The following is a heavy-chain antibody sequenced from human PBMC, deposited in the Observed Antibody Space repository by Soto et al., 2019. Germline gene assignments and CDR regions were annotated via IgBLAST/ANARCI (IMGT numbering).Heavy chain of an antibody. J-gene: IGHJ6*02. CDR1: GFTFSSYG. V-gene: IGHV3-30*18. CDR2: ISYDGSNK. Sequence: GGSLRLSCAASGFTFSSYGMHWVRQAPGKGLEWVAVISYDGSNKYYADSVKGRFTISRDNSKNTLYLQMNSLRAEDTAVYYCAKDTSASGIAVAGTLDYYYGMDVWGQGTTVTVSS. D-gene: IGHD6-19*01. CDR3: AKDTSASGIAVAGTLDYYYGMDV.